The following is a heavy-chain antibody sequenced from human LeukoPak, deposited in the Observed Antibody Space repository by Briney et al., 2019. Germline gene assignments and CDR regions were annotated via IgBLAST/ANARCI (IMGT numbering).Heavy chain of an antibody. Sequence: GGSLRLSCAASGFTFSSYGMHWVRQAPGKGLEWVSYISSSGSTIYYADSVKGRFTISRDNAKNSLYLQMNSLRAEDTAVYYCARGPFADSSGFSIDYWGQGTLVTVSS. V-gene: IGHV3-48*04. J-gene: IGHJ4*02. D-gene: IGHD3-22*01. CDR1: GFTFSSYG. CDR3: ARGPFADSSGFSIDY. CDR2: ISSSGSTI.